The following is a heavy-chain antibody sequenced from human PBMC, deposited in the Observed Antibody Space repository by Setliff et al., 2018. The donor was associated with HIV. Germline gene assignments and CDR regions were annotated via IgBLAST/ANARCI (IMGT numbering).Heavy chain of an antibody. CDR3: ARGGRFSAPGRDIWYYYYYMDV. J-gene: IGHJ6*03. CDR1: GYTFTIYY. Sequence: ASVNVSCKASGYTFTIYYMHWVRQAPGQGLEWIGIINPNSGSTSYAQNFQGRVTMTRDTSTSTVYMELSGLRSEDTAVYYCARGGRFSAPGRDIWYYYYYMDVWGKGTTVTVSS. V-gene: IGHV1-46*01. D-gene: IGHD3-9*01. CDR2: INPNSGST.